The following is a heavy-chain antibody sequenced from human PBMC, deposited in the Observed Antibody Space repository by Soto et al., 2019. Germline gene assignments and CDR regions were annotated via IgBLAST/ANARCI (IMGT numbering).Heavy chain of an antibody. J-gene: IGHJ3*02. D-gene: IGHD5-12*01. CDR1: GYTVSNYD. CDR3: ARGIKGLPPSAFDI. Sequence: ASVKVSCKASGYTVSNYDINRVRQATGQGLEWMGWLNPNTDKTGSAQKFQGRVTMTRNTSISTAYLELSGLRSDDTAVYYCARGIKGLPPSAFDIWGQGTRVTVSS. CDR2: LNPNTDKT. V-gene: IGHV1-8*01.